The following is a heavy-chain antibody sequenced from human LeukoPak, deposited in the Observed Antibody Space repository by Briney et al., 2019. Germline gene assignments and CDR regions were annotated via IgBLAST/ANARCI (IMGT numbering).Heavy chain of an antibody. D-gene: IGHD2-15*01. V-gene: IGHV4-38-2*01. CDR2: IYHNGNT. CDR3: VRGSSGSFYYYYYMDV. CDR1: GGSFSGYY. Sequence: SETLSLTCAVYGGSFSGYYWGRIRQPPGKGLEWIGSIYHNGNTYYNPSLESRVTISVDTSKNQFSLKLSSVTAADTAVYYCVRGSSGSFYYYYYMDVWGKGTTVTVSS. J-gene: IGHJ6*03.